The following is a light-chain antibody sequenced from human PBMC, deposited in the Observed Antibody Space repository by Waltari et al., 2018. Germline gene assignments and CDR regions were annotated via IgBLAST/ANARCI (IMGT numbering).Light chain of an antibody. CDR3: QQRYNWPVT. J-gene: IGKJ5*01. V-gene: IGKV3-11*01. CDR2: DAS. Sequence: EIVLTQSPATLSLSPGDGATLPCRASQSISRALGWYQKKPGQAPRLLIYDASNRATGIPARFSGSGSGTDFTLTITSLEPEDFAVYYCQQRYNWPVTFGQGTRLEI. CDR1: QSISRA.